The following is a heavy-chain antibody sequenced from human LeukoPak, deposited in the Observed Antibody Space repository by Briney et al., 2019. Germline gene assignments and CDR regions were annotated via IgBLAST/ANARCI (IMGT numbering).Heavy chain of an antibody. J-gene: IGHJ4*01. CDR2: IKSKTSGEAT. V-gene: IGHV3-15*01. Sequence: GGSLRLFCAASGFTFINAGMSWVRQAPGKGVEWIGRIKSKTSGEATDYAAPVKGRVTIPRDDSKNTVYLQVSSLKIEDSAVYYCITHSGCDNANSASCYTAYWGHGTLVTVSS. D-gene: IGHD2-2*02. CDR1: GFTFINAG. CDR3: ITHSGCDNANSASCYTAY.